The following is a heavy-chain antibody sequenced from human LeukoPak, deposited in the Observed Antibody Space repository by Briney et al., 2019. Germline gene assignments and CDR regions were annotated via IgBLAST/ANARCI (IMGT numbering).Heavy chain of an antibody. CDR2: IYTSGST. Sequence: SETLSLTCTVSGGSISSYYWSWIRQPAGKGLEWIGRIYTSGSTNYNPSLKSRVTMSADTSKNQFSLKLSSVTAADTAVYYCARSIVVVVAPLYAFDTWGQGTMVTVSS. CDR1: GGSISSYY. V-gene: IGHV4-4*07. D-gene: IGHD2-15*01. J-gene: IGHJ3*02. CDR3: ARSIVVVVAPLYAFDT.